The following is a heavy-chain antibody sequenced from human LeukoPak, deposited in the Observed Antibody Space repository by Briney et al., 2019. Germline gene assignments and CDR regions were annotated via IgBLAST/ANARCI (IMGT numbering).Heavy chain of an antibody. CDR2: MYYSGNT. J-gene: IGHJ4*02. V-gene: IGHV4-59*01. CDR3: ARGKYYFDY. Sequence: SETLSLTCTVSVDSISGYYWSCIRQPPGKGLEWIGYMYYSGNTNYNPSLKSRLTTSLDTSKNQFSLKLSSVTAADTAVYYCARGKYYFDYWGQGTLVTVSS. CDR1: VDSISGYY.